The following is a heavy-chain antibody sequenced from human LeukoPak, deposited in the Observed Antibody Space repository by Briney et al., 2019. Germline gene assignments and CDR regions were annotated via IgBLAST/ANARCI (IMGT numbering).Heavy chain of an antibody. V-gene: IGHV5-10-1*01. J-gene: IGHJ4*02. CDR3: ARHPRADIAAAGTENYYFDY. CDR1: GYSFTSYW. Sequence: GESLKISCKGSGYSFTSYWISWVRQMPAKGLEWMGRIDPSDSYTNYSPPFQGHVTISADKSISTAYLQWSSLKASDTAMYYCARHPRADIAAAGTENYYFDYWGQGTLVTVSS. CDR2: IDPSDSYT. D-gene: IGHD6-13*01.